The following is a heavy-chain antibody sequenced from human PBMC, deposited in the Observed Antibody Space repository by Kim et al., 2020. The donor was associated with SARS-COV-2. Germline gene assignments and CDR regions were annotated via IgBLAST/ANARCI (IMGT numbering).Heavy chain of an antibody. V-gene: IGHV3-30-3*01. Sequence: GGSLRLSCAASGFTFSSYAMHWVRQAPGKGLEWVAVISYDGSNKYYADSVKGRFTISRDNSKNTLYLQMNSLRAEDTAVYYCARVGLWGGYYFDYWGQGTMVTVSS. CDR1: GFTFSSYA. CDR2: ISYDGSNK. CDR3: ARVGLWGGYYFDY. J-gene: IGHJ4*02. D-gene: IGHD3-3*01.